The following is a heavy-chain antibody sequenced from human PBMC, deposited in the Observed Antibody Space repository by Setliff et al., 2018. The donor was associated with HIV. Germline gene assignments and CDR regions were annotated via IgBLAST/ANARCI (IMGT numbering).Heavy chain of an antibody. J-gene: IGHJ4*02. CDR3: ARHLPDYQLLSPTFDH. CDR2: IYPDESDS. Sequence: GESLKISCKGSGYSFPTYWIAWVRQMPGKGLEWMGVIYPDESDSRYSPSFRGQVTISVDKSITTAYLHWRSLKASDTAMYYCARHLPDYQLLSPTFDHWGQGTPVTVSS. D-gene: IGHD2-2*01. V-gene: IGHV5-51*01. CDR1: GYSFPTYW.